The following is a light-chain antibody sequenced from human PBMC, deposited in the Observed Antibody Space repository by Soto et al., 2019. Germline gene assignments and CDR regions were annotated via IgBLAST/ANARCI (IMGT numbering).Light chain of an antibody. CDR3: SSYTSSASLDV. CDR1: SSDVGGYNY. V-gene: IGLV2-14*03. J-gene: IGLJ1*01. CDR2: DVS. Sequence: QSALTQPASVSGSPGQSITISCTGTSSDVGGYNYVSWYQHHPGKAPKLLIYDVSDRPSGVSNRFSGSKSGNTASLTISGLQTEDEAVYYCSSYTSSASLDVFGAGTQGHRP.